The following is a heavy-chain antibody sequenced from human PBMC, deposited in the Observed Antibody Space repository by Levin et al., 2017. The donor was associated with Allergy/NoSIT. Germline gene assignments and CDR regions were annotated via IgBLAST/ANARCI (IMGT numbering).Heavy chain of an antibody. CDR3: ARIYYTSVNSGFDY. CDR1: GFSLSTSGMC. V-gene: IGHV2-70*17. Sequence: SGPTLVKPTQTLTLTCTFSGFSLSTSGMCVNWIRPPPGKALEWLARIDWDEDKFYSTSLTTRLSITQDTSNNQVVLTMTNMDPEDTATYFCARIYYTSVNSGFDYWGQGTMVTVSS. CDR2: IDWDEDK. J-gene: IGHJ4*02. D-gene: IGHD3-10*01.